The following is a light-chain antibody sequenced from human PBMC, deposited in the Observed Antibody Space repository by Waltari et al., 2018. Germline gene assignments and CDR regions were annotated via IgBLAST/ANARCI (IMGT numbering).Light chain of an antibody. Sequence: EIVMTQSPATLSVSPGERATPSSRASQSVSSNLAWYQQKPGQAPRLLIYGASNSATGIPARFSGSGSGTEFTLTISSLQSEDFAVYYCQQYNNWLGTFGQGTKVEIK. CDR3: QQYNNWLGT. V-gene: IGKV3-15*01. J-gene: IGKJ1*01. CDR2: GAS. CDR1: QSVSSN.